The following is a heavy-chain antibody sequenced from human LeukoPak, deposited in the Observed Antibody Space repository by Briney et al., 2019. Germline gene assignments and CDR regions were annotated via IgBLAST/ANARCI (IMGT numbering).Heavy chain of an antibody. D-gene: IGHD6-13*01. CDR2: IYYSGST. CDR3: AREGGSSWYGGQTSYYFDC. CDR1: GGSISTYY. V-gene: IGHV4-59*12. Sequence: SETLSLTCTVSGGSISTYYWSWIRQPPGKGLEWIGYIYYSGSTNYNPSLKSRVTISVDTSKNQFSLKLSSVTAADTAVYYCAREGGSSWYGGQTSYYFDCWGQGTLVTVSS. J-gene: IGHJ4*02.